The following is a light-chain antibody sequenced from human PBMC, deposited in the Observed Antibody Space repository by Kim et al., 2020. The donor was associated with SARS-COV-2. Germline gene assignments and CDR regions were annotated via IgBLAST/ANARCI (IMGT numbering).Light chain of an antibody. CDR2: QDS. CDR1: KLGDKY. J-gene: IGLJ1*01. CDR3: QAWDSSTAV. V-gene: IGLV3-1*01. Sequence: SYELTQPPSVSVSPGQTASITCSGEKLGDKYACWYQQKPGQSPVLVIYQDSKRPSGIPERFSGSNSGNTATLTISGTQAMDEADYYCQAWDSSTAVFGTG.